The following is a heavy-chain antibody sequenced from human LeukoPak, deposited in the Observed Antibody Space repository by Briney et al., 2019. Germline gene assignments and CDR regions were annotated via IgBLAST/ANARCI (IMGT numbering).Heavy chain of an antibody. CDR3: TRGKNWFDY. D-gene: IGHD1-1*01. CDR2: INSDGSSI. J-gene: IGHJ4*02. CDR1: EFAFSNYW. Sequence: GGSLRLSCAASEFAFSNYWMNWVRQAPGKGLEWVSRINSDGSSISYADSVKGRFTISRDNAKNTLYLQTNSLRPEDTAVYYCTRGKNWFDYWGRGTLVTVSS. V-gene: IGHV3-74*01.